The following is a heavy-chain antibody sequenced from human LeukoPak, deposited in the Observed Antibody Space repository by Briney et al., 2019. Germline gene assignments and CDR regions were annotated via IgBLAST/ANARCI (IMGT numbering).Heavy chain of an antibody. CDR1: GPISNYY. CDR3: AREKCTVASCLTNNAFYV. D-gene: IGHD2-2*01. J-gene: IGHJ3*01. Sequence: ADPLSLTCTVSGPISNYYWSWVLQPPGTGLEWIVYFYTSGTTNYNPSLKSGVTISVAPSRNKFPLDLSFVTATASAVYYCAREKCTVASCLTNNAFYVCGEGAPVSVSS. V-gene: IGHV4-4*09. CDR2: FYTSGTT.